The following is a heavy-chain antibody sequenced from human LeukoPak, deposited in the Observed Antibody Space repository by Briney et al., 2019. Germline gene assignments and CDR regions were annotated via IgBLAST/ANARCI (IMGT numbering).Heavy chain of an antibody. J-gene: IGHJ5*02. CDR1: GGSISSYY. CDR2: IYYSGST. V-gene: IGHV4-59*08. D-gene: IGHD2-15*01. Sequence: SETLSLTCTVSGGSISSYYWSWIRQPPGKGLEWLGYIYYSGSTNYNPSLKSRVTISVDTSKNQFSLKLSSVTAADTAVYYCARRRLTYCSGGSCYEFDPWGQGTLVTVSS. CDR3: ARRRLTYCSGGSCYEFDP.